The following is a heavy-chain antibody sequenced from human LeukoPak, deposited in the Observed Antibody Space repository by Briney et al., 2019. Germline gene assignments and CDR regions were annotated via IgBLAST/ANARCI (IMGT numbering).Heavy chain of an antibody. CDR3: ARGYDSSGYYYKAFDI. CDR1: GYTFTSYG. J-gene: IGHJ3*02. Sequence: ASVKVSCKASGYTFTSYGISWVRQAPGQGLEWMGWISGYNGDTNYAQKLQGRVTMTADTSTSTAYMELSSLRSEDTAVYYCARGYDSSGYYYKAFDIWGQGTMVTVSS. V-gene: IGHV1-18*01. CDR2: ISGYNGDT. D-gene: IGHD3-22*01.